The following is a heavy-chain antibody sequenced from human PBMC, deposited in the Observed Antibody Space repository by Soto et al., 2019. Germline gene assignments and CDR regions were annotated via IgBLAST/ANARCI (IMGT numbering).Heavy chain of an antibody. CDR1: GGSISSGDYY. CDR2: IYYSGST. Sequence: PSETLSLTCTVSGGSISSGDYYWSWIRQPPGKGLEWIGYIYYSGSTYYNPSLKSRVTISVDTSKNQFSLKLSSVTAADTAVYYCASYDFWSGYYSNWFDPWGRGTLVTVSS. V-gene: IGHV4-30-4*01. J-gene: IGHJ5*02. D-gene: IGHD3-3*01. CDR3: ASYDFWSGYYSNWFDP.